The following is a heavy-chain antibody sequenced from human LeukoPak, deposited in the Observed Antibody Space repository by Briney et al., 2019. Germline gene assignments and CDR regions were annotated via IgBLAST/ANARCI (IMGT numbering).Heavy chain of an antibody. D-gene: IGHD3-22*01. Sequence: SETLSLTCTVSGGSISSYYWSWIRQPPGKGLEWIGYTYYSGSTNYNPSLKSRVTISVDTSKNQFSLKLSSVTAADTAVYYCARARADDYYDSSGYNDIWGQGTMVTVSS. CDR3: ARARADDYYDSSGYNDI. CDR1: GGSISSYY. CDR2: TYYSGST. V-gene: IGHV4-59*01. J-gene: IGHJ3*02.